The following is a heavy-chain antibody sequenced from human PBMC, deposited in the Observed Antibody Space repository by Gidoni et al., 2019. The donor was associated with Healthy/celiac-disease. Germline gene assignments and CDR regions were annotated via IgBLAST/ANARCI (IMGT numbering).Heavy chain of an antibody. CDR2: TYPGDSDT. CDR1: GYSFTSYW. J-gene: IGHJ6*02. V-gene: IGHV5-51*01. D-gene: IGHD2-21*02. Sequence: KKPGESLKISCKGSGYSFTSYWIGWVRQMPGKGLEWMGITYPGDSDTRYSPSFQGQVTISADKSISTAYLQWSSLKASDTAMYYCARHLTYCGGDCHYGMDVWGQGTTVTVSS. CDR3: ARHLTYCGGDCHYGMDV.